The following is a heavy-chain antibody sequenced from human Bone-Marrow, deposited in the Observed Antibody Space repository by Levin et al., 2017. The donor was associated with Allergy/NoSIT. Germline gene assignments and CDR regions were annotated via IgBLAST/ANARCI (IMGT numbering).Heavy chain of an antibody. CDR2: IYSGGST. D-gene: IGHD3-10*01. Sequence: SGESLKISCAASGFTVSSNYMSWVRQAPGKGPEWVSVIYSGGSTYYADSVKGRFTIPRDNSKNTLYLQMNSLRAEDTAVYYCARGWFGELLSHWGQGTLVTVSS. CDR3: ARGWFGELLSH. J-gene: IGHJ4*02. CDR1: GFTVSSNY. V-gene: IGHV3-53*01.